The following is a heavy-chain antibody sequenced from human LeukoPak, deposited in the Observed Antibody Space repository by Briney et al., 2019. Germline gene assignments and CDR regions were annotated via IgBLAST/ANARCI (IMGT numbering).Heavy chain of an antibody. D-gene: IGHD1-26*01. V-gene: IGHV4-61*02. CDR1: GGSISSGSYY. J-gene: IGHJ4*02. CDR3: AGGYSSSSYRGSYYQGFDY. CDR2: IYTSGST. Sequence: SETLSLTCTVSGGSISSGSYYWSWIRQPAGKGLEWIGRIYTSGSTNYNPSLKSRVTISVDTSKNQFSLKLSSVTAADTAVYYCAGGYSSSSYRGSYYQGFDYWGQGTLVTVSS.